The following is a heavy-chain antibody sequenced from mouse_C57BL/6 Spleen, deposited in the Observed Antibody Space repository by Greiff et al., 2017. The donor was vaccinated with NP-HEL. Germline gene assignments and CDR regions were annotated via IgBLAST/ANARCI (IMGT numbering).Heavy chain of an antibody. Sequence: DVQLQESGPELVKPGASVKISCKASGYSFTGYYMNWVKQSPEKSLEWIGEINPSTGGTTYNQKFKAKATLTVDKSSSTAYMQLKSLTSEDSAVYYCARKVYYDYSWFAYWGQGTLVTVSA. CDR3: ARKVYYDYSWFAY. V-gene: IGHV1-42*01. D-gene: IGHD2-4*01. CDR2: INPSTGGT. CDR1: GYSFTGYY. J-gene: IGHJ3*01.